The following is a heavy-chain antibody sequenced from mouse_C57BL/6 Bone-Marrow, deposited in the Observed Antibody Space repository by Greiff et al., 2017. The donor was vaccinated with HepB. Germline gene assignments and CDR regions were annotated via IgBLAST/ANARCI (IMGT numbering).Heavy chain of an antibody. CDR1: GYTFTSYG. J-gene: IGHJ3*01. CDR2: IYPRSGNT. V-gene: IGHV1-81*01. D-gene: IGHD1-1*01. CDR3: ARSILNYYGSSWFAY. Sequence: QVQLQQSGAELARPGASVKLSCKASGYTFTSYGISWVKQRTGQGLEWIGEIYPRSGNTYYNEKFKGKATLTADKSSSTAYMELRSLTSEDSAVYFCARSILNYYGSSWFAYWGQGTLVTVSA.